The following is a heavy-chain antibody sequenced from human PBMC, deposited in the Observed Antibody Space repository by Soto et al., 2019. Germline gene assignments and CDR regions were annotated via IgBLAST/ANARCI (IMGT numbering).Heavy chain of an antibody. D-gene: IGHD2-8*01. Sequence: QVQLVQSGAEVKKPGASVKVSCKASGYTFTGYYMHWVRQAPGQGLAWMGWINPNSGGTNYAQKFQGRVTMTRDTSVSTAYMELSRLRSDDTAVYYCASHGPIVLMVYATDYGMDVWGQGTTVTVSS. V-gene: IGHV1-2*02. CDR2: INPNSGGT. CDR3: ASHGPIVLMVYATDYGMDV. CDR1: GYTFTGYY. J-gene: IGHJ6*02.